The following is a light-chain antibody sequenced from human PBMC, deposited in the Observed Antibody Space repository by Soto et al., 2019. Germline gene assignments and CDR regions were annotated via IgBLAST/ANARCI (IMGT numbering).Light chain of an antibody. V-gene: IGKV2D-29*02. Sequence: DVVMTQTPLSLSVAPGQPASISCKSSQSLLHITGETFLFWYLQKPGQSPQLLIYEVSTRVSGVADRFCGSGSGTDLTLEISRVETDDVGIYYCMQSTQLPPTFGQGTRLGIE. J-gene: IGKJ5*01. CDR1: QSLLHITGETF. CDR2: EVS. CDR3: MQSTQLPPT.